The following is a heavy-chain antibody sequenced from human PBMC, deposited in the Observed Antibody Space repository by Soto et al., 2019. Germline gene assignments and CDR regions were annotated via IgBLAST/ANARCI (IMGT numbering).Heavy chain of an antibody. CDR3: ARAGRVAAAGSRYNWFDP. D-gene: IGHD6-13*01. CDR1: GYTFTSYY. CDR2: INPSGGST. V-gene: IGHV1-46*01. J-gene: IGHJ5*02. Sequence: QVQLVQSGAEVKKPGASVKVSCKASGYTFTSYYMHWVRQAPGQGLEWMGIINPSGGSTSYAQKFQGRVTMTRDTSTSTVYMELSSLGSEDTAVYYCARAGRVAAAGSRYNWFDPWGQGTLVTVSS.